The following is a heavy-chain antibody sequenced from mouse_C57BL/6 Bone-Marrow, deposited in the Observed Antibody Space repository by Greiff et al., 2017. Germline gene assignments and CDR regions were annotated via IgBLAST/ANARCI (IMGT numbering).Heavy chain of an antibody. CDR2: ISYDGSN. J-gene: IGHJ2*01. D-gene: IGHD1-1*01. Sequence: EVKLVESGPGLVKPSQSLSLTCSVTGYSITSGYYWNWLRQFPGNKLEWMGYISYDGSNNYNPSLKNRISITRDTSKNQFFLKLNSVTTEDTATYYCARRYYYGSSYDYRGQGTTLTVSS. V-gene: IGHV3-6*01. CDR3: ARRYYYGSSYDY. CDR1: GYSITSGYY.